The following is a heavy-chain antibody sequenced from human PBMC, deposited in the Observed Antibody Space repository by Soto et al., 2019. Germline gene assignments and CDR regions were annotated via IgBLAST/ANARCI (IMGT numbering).Heavy chain of an antibody. J-gene: IGHJ6*02. V-gene: IGHV1-3*01. D-gene: IGHD3-3*01. CDR1: GYTFTSYA. CDR3: ARGDFWSGYHPPGGGYYYYYGMDV. CDR2: INAGNGNT. Sequence: ASVKVSWKASGYTFTSYAMHWVRQAPGQRLEWMGWINAGNGNTKCSQKFQGRVTITRDTSASTAYMELSSLRSEDTAVYYCARGDFWSGYHPPGGGYYYYYGMDVWGQGTTVTVSS.